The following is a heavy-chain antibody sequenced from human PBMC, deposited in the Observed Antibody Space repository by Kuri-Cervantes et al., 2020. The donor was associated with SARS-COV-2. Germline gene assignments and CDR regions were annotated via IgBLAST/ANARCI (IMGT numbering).Heavy chain of an antibody. CDR1: GGNFSNYA. Sequence: ASVKVSCKASGGNFSNYAITWVRQAPGQGLEWMGWINPNSGGTNYAQKFQGRVTMTRDTSISTAYMELSRLRSDDTAVYYCATIRYNFWTGYRMEGYYYYGMDVWGQGTLVTVSS. CDR3: ATIRYNFWTGYRMEGYYYYGMDV. V-gene: IGHV1-2*02. J-gene: IGHJ6*02. CDR2: INPNSGGT. D-gene: IGHD3/OR15-3a*01.